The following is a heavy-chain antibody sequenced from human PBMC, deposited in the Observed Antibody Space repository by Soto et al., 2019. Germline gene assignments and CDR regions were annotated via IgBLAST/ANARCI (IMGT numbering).Heavy chain of an antibody. D-gene: IGHD3-9*01. CDR1: GGSISSYY. J-gene: IGHJ6*02. Sequence: SETLSLTCTVSGGSISSYYWSWIRQPAGKGLEWIGRIYTSGSTNYNPSLKSRVTMSVDTSKNQFSLKLSSVTAADTAVYYCARDGLRYFDWLPRYYYYGMDVWGQGTTVTVSS. V-gene: IGHV4-4*07. CDR3: ARDGLRYFDWLPRYYYYGMDV. CDR2: IYTSGST.